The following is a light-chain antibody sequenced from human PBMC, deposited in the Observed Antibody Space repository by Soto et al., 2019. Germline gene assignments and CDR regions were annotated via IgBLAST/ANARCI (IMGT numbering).Light chain of an antibody. CDR1: SSDVGSYNL. CDR2: EGS. CDR3: CSYAGSSTYV. J-gene: IGLJ1*01. Sequence: QSALTQPASVSGSPGQSITISCTGTSSDVGSYNLVSWYQQHPGKAPKLMIYEGSKRPSGVSNRFSGSKSGNTASLTISGLQDEDEAAYYCCSYAGSSTYVFGTGTKVXVL. V-gene: IGLV2-23*01.